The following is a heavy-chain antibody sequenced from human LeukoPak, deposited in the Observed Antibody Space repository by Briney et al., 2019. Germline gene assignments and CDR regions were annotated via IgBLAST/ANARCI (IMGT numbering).Heavy chain of an antibody. CDR3: ARGQSMYY. Sequence: ASVKLSCKASGSTFNNYFISWVRQAPGPGLEWVGWISPHSHTTHYAEKVQGRVTMTTDTSTTTVYMELRSLRADDTAVYFCARGQSMYYWGQGTPVTVSS. CDR1: GSTFNNYF. V-gene: IGHV1-18*01. D-gene: IGHD2-8*01. CDR2: ISPHSHTT. J-gene: IGHJ4*02.